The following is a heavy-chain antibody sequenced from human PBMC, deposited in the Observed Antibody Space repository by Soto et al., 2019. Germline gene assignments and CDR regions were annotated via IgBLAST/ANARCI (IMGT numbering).Heavy chain of an antibody. V-gene: IGHV1-69*13. CDR3: ARDSVDTAMVHPY. Sequence: SVKVSCKASGGTFSSYAISWVRQAPGQGLEWMGGIIPIFGTANYAQKFQGRVTITADESTSTAYMELSSLRSEDTAVYYCARDSVDTAMVHPYWGQGTLVTVSS. CDR2: IIPIFGTA. CDR1: GGTFSSYA. J-gene: IGHJ4*02. D-gene: IGHD5-18*01.